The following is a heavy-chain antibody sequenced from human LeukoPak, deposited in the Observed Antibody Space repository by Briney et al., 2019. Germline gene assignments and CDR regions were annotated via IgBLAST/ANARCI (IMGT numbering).Heavy chain of an antibody. CDR1: GGSVSSAFYY. V-gene: IGHV4-61*01. J-gene: IGHJ5*02. CDR2: IYDTGST. D-gene: IGHD2-8*01. Sequence: PSETLSLTCTVSGGSVSSAFYYWSWLRQPPGKGLEWIGYIYDTGSTSYNPSLKSRVTISVDTSKNEFSLKVSSVTAADTAVYYCAREYVDGFDPWGQGILVTVSS. CDR3: AREYVDGFDP.